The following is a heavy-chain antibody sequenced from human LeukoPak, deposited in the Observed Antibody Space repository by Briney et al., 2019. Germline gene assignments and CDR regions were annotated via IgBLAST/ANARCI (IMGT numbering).Heavy chain of an antibody. D-gene: IGHD3-3*01. CDR1: GFTFSSFS. CDR2: LSTSGAAT. CDR3: ARDRITIFGVVINNWFDP. J-gene: IGHJ5*02. V-gene: IGHV3-21*01. Sequence: GGSLRLSCAASGFTFSSFSMNWVRQAPGKGLEWVSTLSTSGAATYYADSVKGRFTISRDNAKNSLYLQMNSLRAEDAAVYYCARDRITIFGVVINNWFDPWGQGTLVTVSS.